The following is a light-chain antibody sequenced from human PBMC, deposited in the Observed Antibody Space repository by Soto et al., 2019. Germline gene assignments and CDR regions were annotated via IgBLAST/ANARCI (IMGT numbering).Light chain of an antibody. CDR3: QHYNSYSEA. J-gene: IGKJ1*01. CDR1: QTISSW. CDR2: KAS. Sequence: IRMTQSASTLSGSLGDRVTITCWASQTISSWLAWYQQKPGKAPKLLIYKASTLKSGVPSRFSGSGSGTEFNLTISSLQTDDFATYYCQHYNSYSEAFGQGTKVDIK. V-gene: IGKV1-5*03.